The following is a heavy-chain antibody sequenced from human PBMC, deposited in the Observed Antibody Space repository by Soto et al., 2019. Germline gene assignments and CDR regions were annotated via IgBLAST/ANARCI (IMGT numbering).Heavy chain of an antibody. CDR3: ARDRVGGHGMDV. D-gene: IGHD2-15*01. J-gene: IGHJ6*02. CDR1: GGSISSGGYY. V-gene: IGHV4-31*03. Sequence: QVQLQESGPGRVKPSQTLSLTCTVSGGSISSGGYYWSWIRQHPGKGLEWIGYIYYSGSTYYNPSLKSRVTISVDTSKNQFSLKLSSVTTADTAVYYCARDRVGGHGMDVWGQGTTVTVSS. CDR2: IYYSGST.